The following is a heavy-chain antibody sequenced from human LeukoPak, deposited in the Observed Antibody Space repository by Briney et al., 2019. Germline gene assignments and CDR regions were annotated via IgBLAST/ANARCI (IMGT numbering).Heavy chain of an antibody. V-gene: IGHV3-23*01. CDR1: EFTFSNQA. Sequence: GGSLRLSCAACEFTFSNQAMTWVRQATGKGMEWVASIRISGYRRYYADSVQRLFTLSRDNSNNTVYLQMNSLRAEDTPIYYCANEIRPNDYWAQRPLVTVFS. D-gene: IGHD6-6*01. J-gene: IGHJ4*02. CDR2: IRISGYRR. CDR3: ANEIRPNDY.